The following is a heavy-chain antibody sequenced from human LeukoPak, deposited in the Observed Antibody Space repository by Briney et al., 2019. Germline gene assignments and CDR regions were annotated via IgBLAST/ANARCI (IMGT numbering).Heavy chain of an antibody. J-gene: IGHJ4*02. V-gene: IGHV1-18*01. Sequence: ASVKVSCKASGYTFTSYGISWVRQAPGQGLEWMGWISAYNGNTNYAQKLQGRVTMTTDTSTSTAYMELRSLKSDDTAVYYCARPQPPYCSSTSCYPDYGGQGTLFTVSS. D-gene: IGHD2-2*01. CDR3: ARPQPPYCSSTSCYPDY. CDR1: GYTFTSYG. CDR2: ISAYNGNT.